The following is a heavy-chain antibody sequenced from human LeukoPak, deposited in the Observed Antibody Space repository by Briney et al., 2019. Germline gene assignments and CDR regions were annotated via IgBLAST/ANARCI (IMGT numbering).Heavy chain of an antibody. CDR2: KYYSGST. V-gene: IGHV4-61*01. CDR3: ARTSMVRGVLYYYYMDV. CDR1: GVSINTCCYY. Sequence: SETLSLTCDVSGVSINTCCYYWTWIRQPPGKGLEWIGYKYYSGSTRYNSSLRSRLTISLDTSKNQFSLKLSSVTAADTAVYYCARTSMVRGVLYYYYMDVWGKGTTVTVSS. D-gene: IGHD3-10*01. J-gene: IGHJ6*03.